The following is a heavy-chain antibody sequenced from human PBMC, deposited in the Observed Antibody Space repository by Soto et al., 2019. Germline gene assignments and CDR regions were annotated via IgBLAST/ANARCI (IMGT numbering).Heavy chain of an antibody. CDR2: ISSNGVGT. D-gene: IGHD6-6*01. V-gene: IGHV3-64*01. Sequence: EVQLAESGGGLAQPGGSLRLSCAASGFTLSGYAMDWVRQAPGKGLEYVSGISSNGVGTYYANSVQGRFTISRDNSKNTVYLQMRSLRPEDMAVYYCARRARPDFYYMAVWGKGTTVTVSS. CDR1: GFTLSGYA. J-gene: IGHJ6*03. CDR3: ARRARPDFYYMAV.